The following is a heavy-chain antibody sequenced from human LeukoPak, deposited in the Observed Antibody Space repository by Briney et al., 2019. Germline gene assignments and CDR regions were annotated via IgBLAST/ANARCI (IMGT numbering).Heavy chain of an antibody. CDR3: ATDRISWLLPTAEPSPFDI. CDR2: FDPEDGET. J-gene: IGHJ3*02. CDR1: GYTLTELS. D-gene: IGHD3-22*01. V-gene: IGHV1-24*01. Sequence: GASVKVSCKGSGYTLTELSMHWVRQAPGKGLEWMGGFDPEDGETIYAQKFQGRVTMTEDTSTDTAYMELSSLRSEDTAVYYCATDRISWLLPTAEPSPFDIWGQGTMVTVSS.